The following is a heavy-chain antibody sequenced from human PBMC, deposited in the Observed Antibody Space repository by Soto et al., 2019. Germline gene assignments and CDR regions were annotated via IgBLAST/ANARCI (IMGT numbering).Heavy chain of an antibody. CDR2: IYYSGKN. V-gene: IGHV4-30-4*01. D-gene: IGHD2-15*01. CDR1: GGSISNGDYY. Sequence: QVQLQESGPGLVKPSQTLSLTCTVSGGSISNGDYYWSWIRQPPGNGLEWIGYIYYSGKNYNNPSIKRRVTISVDTSKNQFSLQLTSVAAADPAVYYCVRDFCSGGSFFLEPPRDAFDIWGQGTVVTVSS. J-gene: IGHJ3*02. CDR3: VRDFCSGGSFFLEPPRDAFDI.